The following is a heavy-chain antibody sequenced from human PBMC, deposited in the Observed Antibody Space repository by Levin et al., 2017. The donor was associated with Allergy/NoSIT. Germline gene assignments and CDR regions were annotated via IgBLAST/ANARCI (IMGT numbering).Heavy chain of an antibody. J-gene: IGHJ4*02. CDR1: GFTFDDYG. Sequence: PGGSLRLSCAASGFTFDDYGMSWVRQAPGKGLEWVSGINWNGGSTGYADSVKGRFTISRDNAKNSLYLQMNSLRAEDTALYYCVRAYGDYARSELDYWGQGTLVTVSS. CDR3: VRAYGDYARSELDY. V-gene: IGHV3-20*04. CDR2: INWNGGST. D-gene: IGHD4-17*01.